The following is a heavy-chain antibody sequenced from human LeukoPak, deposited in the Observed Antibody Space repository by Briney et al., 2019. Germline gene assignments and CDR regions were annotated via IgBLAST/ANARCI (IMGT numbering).Heavy chain of an antibody. Sequence: SETLSLTCAVYGGSFSGYYWSWIRQPPGKGLEWIGEINHSGSTNYNPSPKSRVTISVDTSKNQLSLKLSSVTAADTAVYYCAREGVVGAYGHFDYWGQGTLVTVSS. CDR1: GGSFSGYY. D-gene: IGHD2-15*01. CDR2: INHSGST. J-gene: IGHJ4*02. V-gene: IGHV4-34*01. CDR3: AREGVVGAYGHFDY.